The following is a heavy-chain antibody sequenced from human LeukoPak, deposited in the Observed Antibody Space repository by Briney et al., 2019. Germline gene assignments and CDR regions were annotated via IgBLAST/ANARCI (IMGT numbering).Heavy chain of an antibody. V-gene: IGHV4-59*08. D-gene: IGHD5-24*01. J-gene: IGHJ5*02. Sequence: SETLSLTCTVSGGSISSYYWSWIRQPPGKGLEWIGYIYYSGSTNYNPSLKSRVTISVDTSKNQFSLKLSSVTTADTAVYYCARCRDGYNYNWIWFDPWGQGTLVTVSS. CDR3: ARCRDGYNYNWIWFDP. CDR1: GGSISSYY. CDR2: IYYSGST.